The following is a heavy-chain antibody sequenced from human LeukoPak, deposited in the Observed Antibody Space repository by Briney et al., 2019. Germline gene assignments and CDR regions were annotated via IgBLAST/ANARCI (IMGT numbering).Heavy chain of an antibody. Sequence: GGSLRLSCAASGFTFSSYAMSWVRQAPGKGLEWVSAISGGGDSTYYADSVKGRFTISRDNSKNTLSLQMNSLRAEGTAVYYCAKDRARGGATDFDYWGQGTLVTVSS. D-gene: IGHD1-26*01. J-gene: IGHJ4*02. V-gene: IGHV3-23*01. CDR3: AKDRARGGATDFDY. CDR1: GFTFSSYA. CDR2: ISGGGDST.